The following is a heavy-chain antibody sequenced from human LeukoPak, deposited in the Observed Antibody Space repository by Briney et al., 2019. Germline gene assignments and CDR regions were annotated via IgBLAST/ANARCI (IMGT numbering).Heavy chain of an antibody. CDR3: ARAWGYYDSSGPLFDY. Sequence: PGGSLRLSGAVSGVNFSSYWMSWVRQAPGKGLEWVANIKQDGSEEYYVDSVKGRSTISTDNAKNSLYLQMNSLRAEDTAVYYCARAWGYYDSSGPLFDYWGQGTLVTVSS. CDR2: IKQDGSEE. J-gene: IGHJ4*02. CDR1: GVNFSSYW. D-gene: IGHD3-22*01. V-gene: IGHV3-7*01.